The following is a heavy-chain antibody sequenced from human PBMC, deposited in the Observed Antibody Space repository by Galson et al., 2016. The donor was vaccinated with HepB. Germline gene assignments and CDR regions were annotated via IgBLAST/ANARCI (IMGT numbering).Heavy chain of an antibody. CDR3: ERDTCPWN. CDR1: GVTVSNNY. CDR2: IYSGGDT. Sequence: SLRLSCAASGVTVSNNYMSWVRQAPGRGLEWVSVIYSGGDTYYADSVKGRFTISRDNFENTVYLQMNSLRAEDKAIYYCERDTCPWNGGQGTLVTVSS. J-gene: IGHJ4*01. V-gene: IGHV3-66*01. D-gene: IGHD1-1*01.